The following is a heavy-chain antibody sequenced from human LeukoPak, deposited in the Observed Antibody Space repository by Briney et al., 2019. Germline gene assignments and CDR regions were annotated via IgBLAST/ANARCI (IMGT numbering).Heavy chain of an antibody. J-gene: IGHJ1*01. CDR3: ARARTSSGWYRDFQH. V-gene: IGHV1-8*01. CDR2: MNPNSGNT. Sequence: ASVKVSCKASGYTFTSYDINWVRQATGQGLEWMGWMNPNSGNTGYAQKFQGRVTMTRNTSISTAYMELSSLRSEDTAVYYCARARTSSGWYRDFQHWGQGTLVTVSS. CDR1: GYTFTSYD. D-gene: IGHD6-19*01.